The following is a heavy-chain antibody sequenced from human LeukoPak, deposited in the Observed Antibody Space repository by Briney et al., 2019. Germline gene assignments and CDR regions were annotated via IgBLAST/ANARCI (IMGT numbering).Heavy chain of an antibody. D-gene: IGHD3-22*01. CDR1: GGSISSYY. CDR2: IYYSGST. J-gene: IGHJ4*02. V-gene: IGHV4-59*01. CDR3: ARVHTYYYDSSGYYRSWYFDY. Sequence: SETLSLTCTVSGGSISSYYWSWIRQPPGKGLEWIGYIYYSGSTNYNPSLKSRVTISVDTSKNQFSLKLSSVTAADTAVYYCARVHTYYYDSSGYYRSWYFDYWGQGTLVTVSS.